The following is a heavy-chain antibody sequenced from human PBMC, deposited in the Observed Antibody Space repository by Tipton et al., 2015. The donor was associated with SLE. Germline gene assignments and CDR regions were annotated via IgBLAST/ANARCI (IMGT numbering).Heavy chain of an antibody. J-gene: IGHJ4*02. Sequence: GSLRLSCAASGFTFSSYWMHWVRQAPGKGLVWASRINSDGSSTSYADSVKGRFTISRDNAKNTLYLQMNSLGAEDTAVYYCARASEAYYYDSSGYDYWGQGTLVTVSS. CDR1: GFTFSSYW. D-gene: IGHD3-22*01. V-gene: IGHV3-74*01. CDR3: ARASEAYYYDSSGYDY. CDR2: INSDGSST.